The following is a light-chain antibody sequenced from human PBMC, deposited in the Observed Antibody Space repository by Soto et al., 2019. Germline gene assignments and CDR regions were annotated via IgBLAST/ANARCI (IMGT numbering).Light chain of an antibody. CDR3: QHYFNWPYT. CDR2: GAS. V-gene: IGKV3-15*01. J-gene: IGKJ2*01. CDR1: QSVTSN. Sequence: EIVMTQSPATLSVSPGERATLSCRASQSVTSNLAWYQQKPGRAPRLLIYGASTRATGIPARFSGSGSGTEFTLTISNLQSEDFAPYYCQHYFNWPYTFGQGTKVDIK.